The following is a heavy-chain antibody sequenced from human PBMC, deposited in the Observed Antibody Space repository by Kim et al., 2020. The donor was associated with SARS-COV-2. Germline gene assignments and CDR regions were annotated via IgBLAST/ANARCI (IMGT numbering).Heavy chain of an antibody. J-gene: IGHJ3*02. D-gene: IGHD3-22*01. CDR3: AFSSGYSGSAIDI. Sequence: YAPKLQSRVTMTADESTRTAYMELSSLRSEDTAVYYCAFSSGYSGSAIDIWGQGIMVTVSS. V-gene: IGHV1-69*01.